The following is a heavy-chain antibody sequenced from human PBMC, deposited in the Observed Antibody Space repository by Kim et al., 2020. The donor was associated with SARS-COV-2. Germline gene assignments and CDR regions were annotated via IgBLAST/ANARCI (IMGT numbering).Heavy chain of an antibody. D-gene: IGHD6-6*01. CDR1: GFTFSSYA. J-gene: IGHJ6*02. V-gene: IGHV3-23*01. Sequence: GGSLRLSCAASGFTFSSYAMSWVRQAPGKGLEWVSAISGSGGSTYYADSVKGRFTISRDNSKNTLYLQMNSLRAEDTAVYYCAKHSSSSRYYYYGMDVWGQGTTVTVSS. CDR3: AKHSSSSRYYYYGMDV. CDR2: ISGSGGST.